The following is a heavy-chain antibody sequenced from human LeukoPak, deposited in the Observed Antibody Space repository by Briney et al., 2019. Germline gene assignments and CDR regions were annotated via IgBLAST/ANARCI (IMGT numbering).Heavy chain of an antibody. J-gene: IGHJ4*02. V-gene: IGHV4-39*01. CDR1: GVSITNYY. CDR3: ARHGGTRVTLVEVFYFDY. CDR2: IYYTGGT. Sequence: SETLSLTCTVSGVSITNYYWGWIRQPPGRGLECIGSIYYTGGTYYSPSLKSRVTISVDTSKNQFSLNLSSVTAADTAIYYCARHGGTRVTLVEVFYFDYWGQGTLVTVSS. D-gene: IGHD4-11*01.